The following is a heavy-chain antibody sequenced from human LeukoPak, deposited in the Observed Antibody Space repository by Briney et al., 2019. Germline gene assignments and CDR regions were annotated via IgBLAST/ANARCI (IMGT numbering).Heavy chain of an antibody. D-gene: IGHD1-14*01. Sequence: ALVKVSCKASGYTFTNYYMHWMRQAPGLGLEWMGIINPSGDGTNYPQRFQGRVTLTRDTSTSTVYMELSSLRSEDTAIYYCAKETPNTGWFDPWGQGTLVTVSS. V-gene: IGHV1-46*01. CDR2: INPSGDGT. J-gene: IGHJ5*02. CDR3: AKETPNTGWFDP. CDR1: GYTFTNYY.